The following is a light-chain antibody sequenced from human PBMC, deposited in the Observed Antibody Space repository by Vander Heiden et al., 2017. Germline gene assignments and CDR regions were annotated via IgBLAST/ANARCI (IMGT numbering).Light chain of an antibody. CDR1: QSVSSSY. CDR2: GAS. CDR3: LQDCSSPST. J-gene: IGKJ1*01. Sequence: EIVLTQSPGTLSLSPGERATLSCRASQSVSSSYLAWYQQKPGQAPRLLIYGASSRATGIPDRFSGSGSGTDFTLTISRLEPEDFAVYYCLQDCSSPSTFGQGTKVEIK. V-gene: IGKV3-20*01.